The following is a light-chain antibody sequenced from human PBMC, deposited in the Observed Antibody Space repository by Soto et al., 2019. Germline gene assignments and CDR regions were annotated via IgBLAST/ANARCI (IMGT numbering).Light chain of an antibody. V-gene: IGLV1-40*01. Sequence: QSVLTQPTSVSGAPGQRVTISCTGSSSNIGAGYDVHWYQQLPGTAPKLLIYGNSNRPSGVPDRFSGSKSGTSASLAITWLQAEDEADYYCQSYDSSLSVVFGGGTKLTVL. CDR1: SSNIGAGYD. CDR3: QSYDSSLSVV. CDR2: GNS. J-gene: IGLJ2*01.